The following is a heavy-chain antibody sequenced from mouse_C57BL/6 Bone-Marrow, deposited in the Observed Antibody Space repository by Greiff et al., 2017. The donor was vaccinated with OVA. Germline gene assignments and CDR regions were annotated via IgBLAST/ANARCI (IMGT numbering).Heavy chain of an antibody. CDR3: ARGGGNYEAWCAY. CDR1: GYTFTSYW. Sequence: QVQLQQPGTELVKPGASVKLSCKASGYTFTSYWMHWVKQRPGQGLEWIGNINPSNGGTNYNEKFKSKATLTVDKSSSTAYMQLSSLTSEDSAVYNCARGGGNYEAWCAYWGQETLVTVSA. J-gene: IGHJ3*01. D-gene: IGHD2-1*01. V-gene: IGHV1-53*01. CDR2: INPSNGGT.